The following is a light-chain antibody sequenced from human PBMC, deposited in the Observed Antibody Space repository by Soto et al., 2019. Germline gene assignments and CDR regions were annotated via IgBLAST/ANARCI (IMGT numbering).Light chain of an antibody. CDR2: DVS. CDR3: QEYNSNSYT. Sequence: DIQMTQSPSTLSESGGDRVTITCRASQSIRSWLAWYQQKPGKAPKLLIYDVSRLESGVPSRFSGSGSGTEFTLTISSLQPDDFATYYCQEYNSNSYTFGQGTKLEIE. J-gene: IGKJ2*01. V-gene: IGKV1-5*01. CDR1: QSIRSW.